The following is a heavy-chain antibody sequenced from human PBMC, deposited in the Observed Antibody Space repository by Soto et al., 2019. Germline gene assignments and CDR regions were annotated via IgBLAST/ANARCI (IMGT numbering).Heavy chain of an antibody. D-gene: IGHD1-7*01. Sequence: QVQLVQSGAEVKKPGASVKVSCKASGYTFTNFGISWVRQAPGQGLEWMGWISAYNGKTNYAQNFEGRVTMTTDTSRSTAYMEMRRLRSDDTAVYYWARGGTPIDYWDQGPMVTVCS. J-gene: IGHJ4*02. CDR1: GYTFTNFG. V-gene: IGHV1-18*01. CDR2: ISAYNGKT. CDR3: ARGGTPIDY.